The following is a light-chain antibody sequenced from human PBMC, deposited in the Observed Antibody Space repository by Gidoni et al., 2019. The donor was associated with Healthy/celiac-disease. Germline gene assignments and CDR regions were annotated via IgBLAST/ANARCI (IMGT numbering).Light chain of an antibody. J-gene: IGKJ5*01. V-gene: IGKV3-11*01. Sequence: EIVLTQSPATLSLSPGERATFSCRASQSVSSDLAWYQQKPGQAPRLLNYDASNRATGIPARFSGSGSGTGFTVTVGRLEPEYFGGYYRQGPGNRAPRTLGQGTRLEIK. CDR3: QGPGNRAPRT. CDR1: QSVSSD. CDR2: DAS.